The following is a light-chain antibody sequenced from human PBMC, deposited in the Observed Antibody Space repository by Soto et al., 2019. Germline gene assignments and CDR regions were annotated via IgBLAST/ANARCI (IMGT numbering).Light chain of an antibody. J-gene: IGLJ1*01. CDR3: SSYTSNSTQYV. Sequence: QSVLTQPASVSGSPGQWITISCTGTSSDVGGYNYVSWYQQHPGKAPKLMIYDVTNRPSGVSNRFSGSKSGNTASLTISGLQAEDEADYYCSSYTSNSTQYVFGTGTKLTVL. V-gene: IGLV2-14*01. CDR1: SSDVGGYNY. CDR2: DVT.